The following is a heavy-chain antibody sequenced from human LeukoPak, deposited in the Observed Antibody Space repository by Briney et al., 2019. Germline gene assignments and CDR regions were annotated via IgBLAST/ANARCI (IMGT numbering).Heavy chain of an antibody. CDR3: ARETNFDFWRGYYTDYFDY. CDR2: IYTSGST. CDR1: GGSISSGSYY. D-gene: IGHD3-3*01. J-gene: IGHJ4*02. V-gene: IGHV4-61*02. Sequence: SQTLSLTCTVSGGSISSGSYYWSWIQQPAGKGLEWIGRIYTSGSTNYNPSLKSRVTISVDTSKNQFSLKLSSVTAADTAVYYCARETNFDFWRGYYTDYFDYWGQGTLVTVSS.